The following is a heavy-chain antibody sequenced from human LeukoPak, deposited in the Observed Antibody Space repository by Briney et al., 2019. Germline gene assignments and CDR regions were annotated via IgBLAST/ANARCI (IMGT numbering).Heavy chain of an antibody. D-gene: IGHD1-26*01. CDR2: INPSGGST. CDR1: GYTFTSYY. V-gene: IGHV1-46*01. Sequence: ASVRVSCKASGYTFTSYYMHWVRQAPGQGLEWMGIINPSGGSTSYAQKFQGRVTMTRDTSTSTVYMELSSLRSEDTAVYYCARDPVPYSGNYYFDYWGQGTLVTVSS. J-gene: IGHJ4*02. CDR3: ARDPVPYSGNYYFDY.